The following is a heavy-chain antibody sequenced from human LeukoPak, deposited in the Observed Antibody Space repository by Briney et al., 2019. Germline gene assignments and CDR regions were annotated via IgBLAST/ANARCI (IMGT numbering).Heavy chain of an antibody. CDR2: INPKTGGT. V-gene: IGHV1-2*02. D-gene: IGHD4-11*01. Sequence: ASVKVSCKASGYTLTGYYIHRARQAPGQGLEWVGWINPKTGGTNYAQKFLDRVTMTTDMSTSTAYMELIRLRSRDTAVYFCARGSSKYVFGYYMDVWGKGTTIIVSS. CDR3: ARGSSKYVFGYYMDV. J-gene: IGHJ6*03. CDR1: GYTLTGYY.